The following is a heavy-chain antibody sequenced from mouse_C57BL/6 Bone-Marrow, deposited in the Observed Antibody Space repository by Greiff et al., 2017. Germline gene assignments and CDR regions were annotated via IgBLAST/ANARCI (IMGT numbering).Heavy chain of an antibody. CDR2: ISGGGGNT. CDR1: GFTFSSYT. CDR3: ARRRELAMDY. J-gene: IGHJ4*01. V-gene: IGHV5-9*01. Sequence: EVQGVESGGGLVKPGGSLKLSCAASGFTFSSYTMSWVRQTPEKRLEWVATISGGGGNTYYPDSVKGRFTISRDNAKNTLYLQMSSLRSEDTALYYCARRRELAMDYWGQGTSVTVSS.